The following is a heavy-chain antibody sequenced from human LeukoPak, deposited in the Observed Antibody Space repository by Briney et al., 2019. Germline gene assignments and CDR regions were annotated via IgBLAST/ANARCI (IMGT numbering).Heavy chain of an antibody. CDR3: ARGVEPLAANTLAY. V-gene: IGHV3-53*01. J-gene: IGHJ4*02. CDR2: LYSDGNT. Sequence: PGGSLRLSCAASGFTFITNDMTWVRQAPGKGLEWVSVLYSDGNTKYADSVQGRFTISRDNSKNTQYLEMNSLSPDDTAVYYCARGVEPLAANTLAYWGQGTLVTVSS. D-gene: IGHD1-14*01. CDR1: GFTFITND.